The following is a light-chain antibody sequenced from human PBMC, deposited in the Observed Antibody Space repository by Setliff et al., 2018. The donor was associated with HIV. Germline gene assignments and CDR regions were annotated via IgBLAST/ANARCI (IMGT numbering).Light chain of an antibody. J-gene: IGLJ1*01. CDR1: SSDIGRYNL. V-gene: IGLV2-23*01. Sequence: ALAQPASVSGSPGQSITISCTGTSSDIGRYNLVSWYQQYPGKAPRLMIYQATKRPSGVSNRFSGSKSGNTASLTISGLQAEDEADYYCCSNTGSNTYVFGSGTKVTVL. CDR2: QAT. CDR3: CSNTGSNTYV.